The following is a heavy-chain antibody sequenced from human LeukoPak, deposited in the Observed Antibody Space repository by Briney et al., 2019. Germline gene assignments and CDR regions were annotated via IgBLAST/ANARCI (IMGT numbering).Heavy chain of an antibody. CDR3: AGGVAAAGTGSFDY. Sequence: ASVKVSCKASGGTFSSYAISWVRQAPGQGLEWTGGIIPIFGTANYAQKFQGRVTITTDESTSTAYMELSSLRSEDTAVYYCAGGVAAAGTGSFDYWGQGTLVTVSS. V-gene: IGHV1-69*05. J-gene: IGHJ4*02. CDR2: IIPIFGTA. D-gene: IGHD6-13*01. CDR1: GGTFSSYA.